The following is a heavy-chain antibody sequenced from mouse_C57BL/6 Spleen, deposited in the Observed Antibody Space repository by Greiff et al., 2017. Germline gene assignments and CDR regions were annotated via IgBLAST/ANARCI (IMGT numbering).Heavy chain of an antibody. V-gene: IGHV5-9-1*02. CDR3: TRDGTTVVATEYYAMDY. D-gene: IGHD1-1*01. Sequence: EVKVVESGEGLVKPGGSLKLSCAASGFTFSSYAMSWVRQTPEKRLEWVAYISSGGDYIYYADTVKGRFTIARDNARNTLYLQMSSLKSEDTAMYYCTRDGTTVVATEYYAMDYWGQGTSVTVSS. CDR1: GFTFSSYA. CDR2: ISSGGDYI. J-gene: IGHJ4*01.